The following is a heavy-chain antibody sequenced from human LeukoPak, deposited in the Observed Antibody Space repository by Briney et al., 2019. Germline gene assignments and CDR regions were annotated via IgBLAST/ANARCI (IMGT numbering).Heavy chain of an antibody. V-gene: IGHV3-48*03. Sequence: GGSLRLSCAASGFTFSSYEMNWVRQAPGKGLEWVSYISSSGSTIYYADSVKGRFTISRDNAENSLYLQMNSLRAEDTAVYYCARDSKWLRACDYWGQGTLVTVSS. D-gene: IGHD5-12*01. J-gene: IGHJ4*02. CDR1: GFTFSSYE. CDR2: ISSSGSTI. CDR3: ARDSKWLRACDY.